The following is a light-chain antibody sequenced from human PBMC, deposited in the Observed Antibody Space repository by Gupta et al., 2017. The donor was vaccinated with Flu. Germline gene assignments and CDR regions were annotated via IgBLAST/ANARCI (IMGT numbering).Light chain of an antibody. CDR3: TSYGSSKRG. J-gene: IGLJ3*02. CDR2: EDN. CDR1: TGSIASNY. Sequence: NFMLTPPHSVSESPRKTVTSSCTRSTGSIASNYVQWYQQRQATSNTTVSDEDNQRPCGAQDRSACYIYSSSTYAYTNINGLKAEDYYYYSCTSYGSSKRGFGGGTKLTVL. V-gene: IGLV6-57*01.